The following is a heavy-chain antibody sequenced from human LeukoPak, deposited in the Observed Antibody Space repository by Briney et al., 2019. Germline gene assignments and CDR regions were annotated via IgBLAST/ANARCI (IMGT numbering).Heavy chain of an antibody. D-gene: IGHD3-16*02. Sequence: PGGSLRLSCAASGFTFRSYVMSWVRLAPGKGLEWVSAICGSGGSTYYADSVKGRFTISRDNSKNTLYLQMNSLRAEDTAVYYCAKSQWDYVWGSYRPGDYWGQGTLVTVSS. CDR1: GFTFRSYV. J-gene: IGHJ4*02. CDR2: ICGSGGST. V-gene: IGHV3-23*01. CDR3: AKSQWDYVWGSYRPGDY.